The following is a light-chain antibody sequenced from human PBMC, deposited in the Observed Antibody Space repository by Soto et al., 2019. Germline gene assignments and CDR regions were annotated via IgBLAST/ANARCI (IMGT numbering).Light chain of an antibody. CDR2: DAS. CDR3: QQFSSYPLT. CDR1: PSVTNY. Sequence: EIVLTQSPSTLAFSPVERGTLSCRASPSVTNYLAWYQQKPGQAPRLLIYDASIRATGIPDRFSGGGSGTDFTLTISRLEPEDFAVYYCQQFSSYPLTFGGGTKVDIK. J-gene: IGKJ4*01. V-gene: IGKV3-20*01.